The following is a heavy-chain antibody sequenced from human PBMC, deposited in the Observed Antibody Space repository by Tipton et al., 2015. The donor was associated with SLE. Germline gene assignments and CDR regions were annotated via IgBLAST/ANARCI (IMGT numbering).Heavy chain of an antibody. CDR3: ARRSLSAVPK. CDR2: INHSGST. J-gene: IGHJ4*02. Sequence: TLSLTCAVYGGSFSGYYWSWIRQPPGKGLEWIGEINHSGSTNYNPSLKSRVTISVDTSKNPFSLKLSSVTAADTAVYFCARRSLSAVPKWGQGTLVTVSS. CDR1: GGSFSGYY. D-gene: IGHD6-13*01. V-gene: IGHV4-34*01.